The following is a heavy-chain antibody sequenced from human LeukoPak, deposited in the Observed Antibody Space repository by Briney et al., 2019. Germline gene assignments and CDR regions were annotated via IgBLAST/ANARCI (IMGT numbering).Heavy chain of an antibody. CDR3: ARGFYDSSGYVLDY. Sequence: PGGSLRLSCAASGFTFSSYAMHWVRQAPGKGLEYVSAISSNGGSTYYANSVKGRFTISRDNSKNTLYLQMGSLRAEDMAVYYCARGFYDSSGYVLDYWGQGTLVTVSS. CDR1: GFTFSSYA. V-gene: IGHV3-64*01. D-gene: IGHD3-22*01. CDR2: ISSNGGST. J-gene: IGHJ4*02.